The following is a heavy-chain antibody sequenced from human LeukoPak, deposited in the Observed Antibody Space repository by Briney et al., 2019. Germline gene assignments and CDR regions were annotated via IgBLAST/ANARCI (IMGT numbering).Heavy chain of an antibody. V-gene: IGHV3-23*01. J-gene: IGHJ1*01. D-gene: IGHD2-15*01. CDR3: AQQVGYCSSGSCYFTY. CDR1: GFSFNTYG. Sequence: GGSLRLSCAASGFSFNTYGMSWVRQAPGKGLEWVSAISNTGGSTYYADSVKGRFTISRDKSKNTLSLQMNSLRAEDTAVYYCAQQVGYCSSGSCYFTYWGQGTLVTVSS. CDR2: ISNTGGST.